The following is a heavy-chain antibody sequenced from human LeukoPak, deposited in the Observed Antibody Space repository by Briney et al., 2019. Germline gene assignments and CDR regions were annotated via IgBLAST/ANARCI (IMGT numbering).Heavy chain of an antibody. CDR2: ISPENGGT. D-gene: IGHD3-3*01. J-gene: IGHJ4*02. V-gene: IGHV1-2*02. CDR1: GYSFNVNY. CDR3: ARDPRYYDFWSGPKFFDY. Sequence: ASVKVSCKASGYSFNVNYIHWLRQAPGEGLEWMGWISPENGGTNYAQKFQGRVTMTRDTSISTAYMELSRLRSDDTAVYYCARDPRYYDFWSGPKFFDYWGQGTLVTVSS.